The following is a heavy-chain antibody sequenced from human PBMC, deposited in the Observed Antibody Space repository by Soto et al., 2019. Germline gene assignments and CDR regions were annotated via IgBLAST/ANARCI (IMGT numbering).Heavy chain of an antibody. CDR2: ISSSSSYI. CDR1: GFTLSSYS. J-gene: IGHJ5*02. CDR3: ARGATIFGPAGTPGSNWFDP. Sequence: PGGSLRLSCAASGFTLSSYSMNWVRQAPGKGLEWVSSISSSSSYIYYADSVKGRFTISRGNAKNSLYLQMNSLRAEDTAVYYCARGATIFGPAGTPGSNWFDPWGQGTLVTVSS. D-gene: IGHD3-3*01. V-gene: IGHV3-21*01.